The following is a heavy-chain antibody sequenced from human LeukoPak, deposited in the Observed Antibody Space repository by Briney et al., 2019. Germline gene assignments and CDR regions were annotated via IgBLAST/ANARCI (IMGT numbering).Heavy chain of an antibody. CDR3: ARDMIILQS. CDR1: GFTFNSYW. CDR2: IKQDGSEK. V-gene: IGHV3-7*04. J-gene: IGHJ5*02. Sequence: GGSLRLSCEASGFTFNSYWMSWVRQAPGKGLEWVANIKQDGSEKYYVDSVKGRFTISRDNAKKSLYLQMNSLRAEDTAVYFCARDMIILQSWGQGTLVTVSS. D-gene: IGHD3-16*01.